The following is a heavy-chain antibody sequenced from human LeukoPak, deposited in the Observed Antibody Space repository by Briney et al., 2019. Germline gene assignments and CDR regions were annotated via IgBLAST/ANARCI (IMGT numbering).Heavy chain of an antibody. CDR2: IKQDGSEK. CDR3: AAGGGWDPSFGVVTHIDA. V-gene: IGHV3-7*01. Sequence: GSLRLSCAASGFNFGTYWMSWVRKAPGQGLEWVANIKQDGSEKYYVDSVKGRFTISRDNAKNSLYLQMNSLRVEDTAVYYCAAGGGWDPSFGVVTHIDAWGKGTTVVVS. J-gene: IGHJ6*03. CDR1: GFNFGTYW. D-gene: IGHD3-3*01.